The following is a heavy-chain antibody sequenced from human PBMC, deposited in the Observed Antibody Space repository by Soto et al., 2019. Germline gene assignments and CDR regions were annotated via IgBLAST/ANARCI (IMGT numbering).Heavy chain of an antibody. D-gene: IGHD3-10*01. J-gene: IGHJ4*02. CDR3: ARVYYYGSGNYYFDY. V-gene: IGHV4-31*03. CDR2: IYYSGST. CDR1: GGSISSGGYY. Sequence: SETLSLTCTVSGGSISSGGYYWSWIRQHPGKGLEWIGYIYYSGSTYYNPSLKSRVTISVDTSKNQFSLKLSSVTAADTAVYYCARVYYYGSGNYYFDYWGQGTLVTVS.